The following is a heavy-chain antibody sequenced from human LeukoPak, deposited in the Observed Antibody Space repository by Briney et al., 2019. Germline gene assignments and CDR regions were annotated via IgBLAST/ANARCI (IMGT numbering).Heavy chain of an antibody. CDR2: ISYDEDFS. Sequence: GGSLRLSCAASGSTFSSYAMHWVRQAPGKGLEWVALISYDEDFSYYADSMKGRFTISRDNFKSTLYLQMNSLRVEDTAVYYCVRVQWELLYPDYWGQGTLVTVSS. J-gene: IGHJ4*02. V-gene: IGHV3-30-3*01. CDR3: VRVQWELLYPDY. D-gene: IGHD1-26*01. CDR1: GSTFSSYA.